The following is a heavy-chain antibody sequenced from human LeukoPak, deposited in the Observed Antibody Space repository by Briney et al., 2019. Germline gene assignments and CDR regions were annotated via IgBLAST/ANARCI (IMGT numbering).Heavy chain of an antibody. J-gene: IGHJ4*02. Sequence: GGSLRLSCAASGFTFSAYSINWVRQALGKGLEWISHISSGGDTTYYADSVKGRFTISRDNGKNSLYLQMNSLRPEDTAVYYCARQKLDDYCTVAVPSGSCYASFGYWGQGTLVTVSS. D-gene: IGHD2-8*02. CDR3: ARQKLDDYCTVAVPSGSCYASFGY. CDR1: GFTFSAYS. V-gene: IGHV3-48*01. CDR2: ISSGGDTT.